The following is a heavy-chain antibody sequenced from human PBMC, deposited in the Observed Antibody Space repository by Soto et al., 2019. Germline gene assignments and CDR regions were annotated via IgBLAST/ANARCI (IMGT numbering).Heavy chain of an antibody. V-gene: IGHV1-18*01. CDR2: ISAYNGNT. J-gene: IGHJ6*02. D-gene: IGHD3-10*01. Sequence: KVSCKASGYTFTSYGISWVRQAPGQGLEWMGWISAYNGNTNYAQKLQGRVTMTTDTSTSTAYMELRSLRSDDTAVYYCARVDPVLLWFGESLGGMDVWGQGTTVTVSS. CDR1: GYTFTSYG. CDR3: ARVDPVLLWFGESLGGMDV.